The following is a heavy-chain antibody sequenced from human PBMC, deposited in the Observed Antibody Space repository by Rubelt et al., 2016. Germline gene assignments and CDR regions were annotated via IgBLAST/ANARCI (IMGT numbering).Heavy chain of an antibody. CDR1: GYTFTSYG. CDR3: ARDLPPFRRYNWNFPLDY. Sequence: QVQLVQSGAEVKKPGASVKVSCKASGYTFTSYGISWVRQAPGQGLEWMGWITAYNGNTNYAQKVQGGVTMTTDTSTSTAYMELRSLRSDDTAVYYCARDLPPFRRYNWNFPLDYWGQGTLVTVSS. J-gene: IGHJ4*02. CDR2: ITAYNGNT. D-gene: IGHD1-7*01. V-gene: IGHV1-18*01.